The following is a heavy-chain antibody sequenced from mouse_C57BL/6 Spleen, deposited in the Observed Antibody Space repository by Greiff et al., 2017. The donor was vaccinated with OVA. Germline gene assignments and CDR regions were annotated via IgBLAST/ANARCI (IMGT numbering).Heavy chain of an antibody. CDR3: APGNYFDD. CDR2: INPSTGGT. J-gene: IGHJ2*01. CDR1: GYSFTGYY. V-gene: IGHV1-42*01. Sequence: EVKLMESGPELVKPGASVKISCKASGYSFTGYYMNWVKQSPEKSLEWIGEINPSTGGTTYNQKFKAKATLTVDKSSSTAYMQLKSLTSEDSAVYYCAPGNYFDDWGQGTTLTVSS.